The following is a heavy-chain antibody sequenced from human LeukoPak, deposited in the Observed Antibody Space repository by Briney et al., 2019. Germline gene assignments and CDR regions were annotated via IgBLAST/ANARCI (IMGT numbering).Heavy chain of an antibody. Sequence: PSETLSLTCAVYGGSFSGYYWSWIRQPPGKGLEWIGEINHSGSTNYNPSLKSRVTISVDTSKNQFSLKLSSVTAADTAVYYCASFPIAAAAENAFDIWGQGTMVTVSS. D-gene: IGHD6-13*01. CDR2: INHSGST. J-gene: IGHJ3*02. CDR1: GGSFSGYY. V-gene: IGHV4-34*01. CDR3: ASFPIAAAAENAFDI.